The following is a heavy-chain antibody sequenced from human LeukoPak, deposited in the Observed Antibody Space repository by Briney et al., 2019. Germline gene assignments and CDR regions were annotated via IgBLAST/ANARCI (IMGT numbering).Heavy chain of an antibody. CDR3: ARVPYYDILTVVLRGGYFDY. CDR2: INHSGST. CDR1: GGSFSGYY. J-gene: IGHJ4*02. D-gene: IGHD3-9*01. V-gene: IGHV4-34*01. Sequence: PSETLSLTCAVYGGSFSGYYWSWIRQPPGKGLEWIGEINHSGSTNYNPSLKSRVTIPVDTSKNQFSLKLSSVTAADTAVYYCARVPYYDILTVVLRGGYFDYWGQGTLVTVSS.